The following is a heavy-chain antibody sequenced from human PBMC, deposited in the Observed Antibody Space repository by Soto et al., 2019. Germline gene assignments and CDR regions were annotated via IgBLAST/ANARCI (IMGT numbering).Heavy chain of an antibody. J-gene: IGHJ5*01. Sequence: PXETRPLTCSVSGCSVSTYYWSWLRQPPGKGLDWIGYICPLGDRAYTPSLKGRANLSLDTSQNQSSLKLHSVTDADPAVYYRARGGGLRNYDGTGYYTEWLDSWRRGTLVTVSS. CDR2: ICPLGDR. CDR3: ARGGGLRNYDGTGYYTEWLDS. D-gene: IGHD3-22*01. CDR1: GCSVSTYY. V-gene: IGHV4-59*02.